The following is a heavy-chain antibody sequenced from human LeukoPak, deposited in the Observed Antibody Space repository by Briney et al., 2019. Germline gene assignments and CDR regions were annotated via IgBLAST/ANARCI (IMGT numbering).Heavy chain of an antibody. J-gene: IGHJ5*02. V-gene: IGHV3-30-3*01. Sequence: GGSLRLSCAAPGFTLNGYWMHWVRQAPGKGLEWVAVISYDGSNKYYADSVKGRFTISRDNSKNTLYLQMNSLRAEDTAVYYCARGPSSGWPNWFDPWGQGTLVTVSS. D-gene: IGHD6-19*01. CDR1: GFTLNGYW. CDR2: ISYDGSNK. CDR3: ARGPSSGWPNWFDP.